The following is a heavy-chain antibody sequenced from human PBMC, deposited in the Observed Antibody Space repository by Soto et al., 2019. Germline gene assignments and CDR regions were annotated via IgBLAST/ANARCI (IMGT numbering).Heavy chain of an antibody. J-gene: IGHJ4*02. V-gene: IGHV4-59*08. D-gene: IGHD3-9*01. CDR3: ARSSPYYDILTGYYVGGSTDY. CDR1: GGSISSYY. CDR2: IYYSGST. Sequence: SETLSLTCTVSGGSISSYYWSWIRQPPGKGLEWIGYIYYSGSTNYNPSLKSRVTISVDTSKNQFSLKLSSVTAADTAVYYCARSSPYYDILTGYYVGGSTDYWGQGTLVTVSS.